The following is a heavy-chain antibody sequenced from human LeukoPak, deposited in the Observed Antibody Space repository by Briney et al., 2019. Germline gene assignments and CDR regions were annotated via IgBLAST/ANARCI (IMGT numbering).Heavy chain of an antibody. J-gene: IGHJ4*02. CDR2: IWYGGSNK. V-gene: IGHV3-30*02. CDR1: GFTFSSYG. CDR3: AKGRKSTSLATIKLYYFDY. Sequence: GGSLRLSCAASGFTFSSYGMHWVRQAPGKGLEWVAVIWYGGSNKYYADSVKGRFTIPRDNSKNTLYLQMNSLRAEDTAVYYCAKGRKSTSLATIKLYYFDYWGQGTLVTVSS. D-gene: IGHD5-12*01.